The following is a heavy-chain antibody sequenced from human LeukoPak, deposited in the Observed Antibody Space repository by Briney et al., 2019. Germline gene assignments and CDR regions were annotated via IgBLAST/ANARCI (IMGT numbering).Heavy chain of an antibody. D-gene: IGHD6-6*01. Sequence: TGGSLRLSCAASGFTFSYYGMHWVRQAPGKGLEWVAVIWYDGSNKYYADSVKGRFTISRDNSKNTLYLQMNSLRAEDTAVYYCARVHFSSSPYFDYWGQGTLVTVSS. CDR2: IWYDGSNK. V-gene: IGHV3-33*01. CDR1: GFTFSYYG. J-gene: IGHJ4*02. CDR3: ARVHFSSSPYFDY.